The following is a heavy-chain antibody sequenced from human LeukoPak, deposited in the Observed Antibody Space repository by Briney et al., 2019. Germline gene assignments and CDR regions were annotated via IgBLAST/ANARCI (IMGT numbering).Heavy chain of an antibody. Sequence: GGSLRLSCEGSGYSFSSFWMHWVRQAPGEGLVWVSRLNEDGGITNYADFAKGRFTISRDNARNTLYLQMNSLSADDTAVYYCTRDIGGSSAYWGQGALVTVSS. J-gene: IGHJ4*02. V-gene: IGHV3-74*01. CDR3: TRDIGGSSAY. CDR1: GYSFSSFW. D-gene: IGHD3-16*01. CDR2: LNEDGGIT.